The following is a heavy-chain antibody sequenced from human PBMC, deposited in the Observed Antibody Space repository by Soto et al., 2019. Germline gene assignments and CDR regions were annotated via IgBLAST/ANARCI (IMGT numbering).Heavy chain of an antibody. CDR2: VFYTGSAY. Sequence: LSLTCTVSGGSISSGDYYWSWIRQPPGKGLEWIGYVFYTGSAYYYNPSLKRRVSMSVDTSKNQFSLKLTSVTAADTAVYYCVRDSVRFGPAFDSWGQGTQVTVSS. J-gene: IGHJ4*02. D-gene: IGHD3-3*01. CDR3: VRDSVRFGPAFDS. CDR1: GGSISSGDYY. V-gene: IGHV4-30-4*01.